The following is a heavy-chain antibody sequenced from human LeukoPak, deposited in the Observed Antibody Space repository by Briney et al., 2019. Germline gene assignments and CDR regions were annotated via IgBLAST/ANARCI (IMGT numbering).Heavy chain of an antibody. CDR2: IIPIFGTA. V-gene: IGHV1-69*05. D-gene: IGHD1-26*01. J-gene: IGHJ4*02. CDR1: GGTFSSYA. CDR3: ARGYSGSYGFDY. Sequence: ASVKVSCKASGGTFSSYAISWVRQAPGQGLEWMGGIIPIFGTANYAQKFQGRVTITTDESTSTAYMDLRSLRSDDTAVYYCARGYSGSYGFDYWGQGTLVTVSS.